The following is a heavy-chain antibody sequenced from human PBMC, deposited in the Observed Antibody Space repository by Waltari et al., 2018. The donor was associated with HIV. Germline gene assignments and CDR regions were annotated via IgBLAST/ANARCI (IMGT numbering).Heavy chain of an antibody. V-gene: IGHV4-34*01. CDR2: INHSGIT. CDR3: VGGAGYVDL. CDR1: GGSFSDYY. Sequence: QVQLQQWGAGLLKPSETLSLTCAVYGGSFSDYYWTWIRQPPGEGLEWIGEINHSGITNYNPSLKSRVTISIDTSKNQFSLKLSSVTAADTAVYYCVGGAGYVDLWGRGTLVTVSS. J-gene: IGHJ2*01.